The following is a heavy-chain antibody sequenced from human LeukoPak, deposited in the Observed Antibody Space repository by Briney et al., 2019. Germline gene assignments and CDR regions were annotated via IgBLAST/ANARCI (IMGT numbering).Heavy chain of an antibody. V-gene: IGHV3-7*01. J-gene: IGHJ4*02. D-gene: IGHD3-16*01. CDR2: IKYDGSAK. CDR1: GFTLSSYW. CDR3: ARDLFCGSYQEDF. Sequence: GGSLRLSCAASGFTLSSYWMSWVRQAPGKGLEWVANIKYDGSAKYYVDSVKGQFTISRDDAKNSLYLEMNSLRAEDTAVYYCARDLFCGSYQEDFWGQGALVTVSS.